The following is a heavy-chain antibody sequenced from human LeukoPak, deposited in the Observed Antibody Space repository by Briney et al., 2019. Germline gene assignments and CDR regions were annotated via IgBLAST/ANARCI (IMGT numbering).Heavy chain of an antibody. CDR2: INSDGSLT. V-gene: IGHV3-74*01. CDR1: GFTFSNAW. Sequence: GGSLRLSCAASGFTFSNAWMSWVRQGPGKGLVWVSRINSDGSLTRYADSVKGRFTISRDNAKNTLYLQMNSLRAEDTAVYYCAGGYDILNYWGQGTLVTVSS. D-gene: IGHD3-9*01. CDR3: AGGYDILNY. J-gene: IGHJ4*02.